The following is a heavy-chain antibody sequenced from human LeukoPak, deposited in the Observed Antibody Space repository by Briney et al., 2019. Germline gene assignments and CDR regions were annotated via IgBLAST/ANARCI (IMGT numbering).Heavy chain of an antibody. CDR1: GGSISSSSFY. CDR3: ARTYSAYGYRKTDFHY. CDR2: ISYTGSI. D-gene: IGHD5-12*01. V-gene: IGHV4-39*01. J-gene: IGHJ4*02. Sequence: PSETLSLTCTVSGGSISSSSFYWGWVRQPPGKGLEWIGTISYTGSIHYNPSLESRVTISVDTSKNQFSLKLSSVTAADTAVFYCARTYSAYGYRKTDFHYWAQGILVTVSS.